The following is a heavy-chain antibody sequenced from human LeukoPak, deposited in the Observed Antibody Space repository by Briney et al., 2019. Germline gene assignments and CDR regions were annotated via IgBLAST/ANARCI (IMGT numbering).Heavy chain of an antibody. J-gene: IGHJ3*02. CDR2: IYYSGST. V-gene: IGHV4-59*08. Sequence: SETLSLTCTVSGGSISSYYWSWIRQPPGKGLEWIGYIYYSGSTNYSPSLKSRVTISVDTSKNQFSLKLSSVTAADTAVYYCARRLPADAFDIWGQGTMVTVSS. CDR3: ARRLPADAFDI. CDR1: GGSISSYY.